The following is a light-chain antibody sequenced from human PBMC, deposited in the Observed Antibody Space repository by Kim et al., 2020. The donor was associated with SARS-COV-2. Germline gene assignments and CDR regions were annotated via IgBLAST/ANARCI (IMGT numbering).Light chain of an antibody. J-gene: IGKJ5*01. CDR2: GAS. Sequence: EIVLTQSPGTLSLSPGERATLSCRASQSVSSTYLAWYQQKPGQAPRLLIYGASSRATGIPDRFSGSGSGTDFTLTISRLEPEDFAVFYCQHCGSSSITFGQGTRLEIK. CDR1: QSVSSTY. V-gene: IGKV3-20*01. CDR3: QHCGSSSIT.